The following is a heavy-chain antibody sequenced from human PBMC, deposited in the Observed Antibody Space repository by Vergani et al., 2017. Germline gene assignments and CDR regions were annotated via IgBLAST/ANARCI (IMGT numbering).Heavy chain of an antibody. CDR3: ARVTATYAFDI. V-gene: IGHV3-48*01. Sequence: EVQLVESGGGLVQPGGSLRLSCAASGFTFSSYSMNWVRQAPGKGLEWVSYISSSSSTIYYADSVKGRFTISRDNAKNSLYLQMNSLRAEDTAVYYCARVTATYAFDIWGQGTMVTVSS. J-gene: IGHJ3*02. CDR1: GFTFSSYS. D-gene: IGHD4-23*01. CDR2: ISSSSSTI.